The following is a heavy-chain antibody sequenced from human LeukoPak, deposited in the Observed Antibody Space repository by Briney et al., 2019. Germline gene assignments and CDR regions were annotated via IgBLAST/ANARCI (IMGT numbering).Heavy chain of an antibody. V-gene: IGHV3-53*01. J-gene: IGHJ4*02. D-gene: IGHD6-19*01. CDR2: IYSGGST. CDR3: ASLVGGSGWTGYYFDY. Sequence: PGGSLRLSCAASGFIVSSNYMSWVRQAPGKGLEWVSVIYSGGSTYYADSVKGRFTISRDISKNTQYLQMNSLRAEDTAVYYCASLVGGSGWTGYYFDYWGQGTLVTVSS. CDR1: GFIVSSNY.